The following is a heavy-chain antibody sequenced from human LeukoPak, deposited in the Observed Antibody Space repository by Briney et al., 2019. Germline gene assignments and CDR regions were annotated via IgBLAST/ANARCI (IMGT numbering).Heavy chain of an antibody. Sequence: GGSLRLSCAASGFTFSDYNMHWVRQAPGKGLEWVAVISYDGSNKYYADSVKGRFTISRDNSKNTLYLQMNSLRAEDTAVYYCAKDRYDLDAFDIWGQGTMVTVSS. D-gene: IGHD3/OR15-3a*01. CDR2: ISYDGSNK. V-gene: IGHV3-30*18. CDR1: GFTFSDYN. J-gene: IGHJ3*02. CDR3: AKDRYDLDAFDI.